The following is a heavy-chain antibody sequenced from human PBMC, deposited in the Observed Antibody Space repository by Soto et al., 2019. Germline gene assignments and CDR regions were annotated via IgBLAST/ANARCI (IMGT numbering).Heavy chain of an antibody. V-gene: IGHV4-39*01. CDR1: GGSISSSGYY. Sequence: SETLSLTCAVSGGSISSSGYYWDWIRQPPGKGLEWIGTIYYSGSAYYNPSLKSRVTISIDTPKNQFSLKLSSVTAADTAVYYCARQGEARRGSVASWFDPWGPGTLVTVSS. D-gene: IGHD1-26*01. CDR3: ARQGEARRGSVASWFDP. J-gene: IGHJ5*02. CDR2: IYYSGSA.